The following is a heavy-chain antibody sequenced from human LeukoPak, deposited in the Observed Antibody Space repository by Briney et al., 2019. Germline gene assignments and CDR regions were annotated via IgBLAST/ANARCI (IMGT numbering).Heavy chain of an antibody. J-gene: IGHJ6*03. CDR3: ARDGSPYDFGVYYMDV. D-gene: IGHD3-3*01. CDR1: GGTFSSYA. Sequence: ASVKVSCKASGGTFSSYAISWVRQAPGQGLEWMGGIIPIFGTANYAQKFQGRVTITTDESTSTAYMELSSLRSEDTAVYYCARDGSPYDFGVYYMDVWGKGTTVTVSS. V-gene: IGHV1-69*05. CDR2: IIPIFGTA.